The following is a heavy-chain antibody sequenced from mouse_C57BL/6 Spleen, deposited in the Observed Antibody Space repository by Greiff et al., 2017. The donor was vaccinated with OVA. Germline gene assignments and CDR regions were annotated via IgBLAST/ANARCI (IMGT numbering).Heavy chain of an antibody. CDR2: INPNNGGT. J-gene: IGHJ2*01. D-gene: IGHD2-1*01. CDR3: AREGLYGNCVGYFDY. Sequence: EVQLQQSGPELVKPGASVKISCKASGYTFTDYYMNWVKQSHGKSLEWIGDINPNNGGTSYNQKFKGKATLTVDKSSSTAYMELRSLTSEDSAVYYCAREGLYGNCVGYFDYWGQGTTLTVSS. V-gene: IGHV1-26*01. CDR1: GYTFTDYY.